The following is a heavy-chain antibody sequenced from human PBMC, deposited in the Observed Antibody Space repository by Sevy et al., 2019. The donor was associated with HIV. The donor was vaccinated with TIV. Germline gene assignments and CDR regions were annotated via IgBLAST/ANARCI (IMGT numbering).Heavy chain of an antibody. CDR3: ARAPIEYSSSYFDY. D-gene: IGHD6-6*01. CDR2: IYYSGST. V-gene: IGHV4-30-4*01. CDR1: GGSISSGDYY. J-gene: IGHJ4*02. Sequence: SETLSLTCTVSGGSISSGDYYWSWIRQPPGKGLEWIGYIYYSGSTYYNPSLKSRVTISVDTSKNQFSLKLSSVTAADTAGYYCARAPIEYSSSYFDYWGQGTLVTVSS.